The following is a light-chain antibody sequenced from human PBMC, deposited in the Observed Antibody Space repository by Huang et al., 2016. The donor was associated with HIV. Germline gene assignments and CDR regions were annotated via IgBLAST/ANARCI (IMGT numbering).Light chain of an antibody. CDR3: QQYGASPYT. J-gene: IGKJ2*01. CDR2: GAS. Sequence: EIVLTQSPGTLSLSPGERAILSCRASQTITSNYLAWYQQKPDQAPRLLIYGASSRATDIPAKFSGSGSETEFTLTISRLAPEDFAVYYCQQYGASPYTFGQGTQLEI. CDR1: QTITSNY. V-gene: IGKV3-20*01.